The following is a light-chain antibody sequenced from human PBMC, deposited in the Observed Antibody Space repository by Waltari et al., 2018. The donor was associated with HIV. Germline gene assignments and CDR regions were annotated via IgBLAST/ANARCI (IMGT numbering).Light chain of an antibody. CDR3: QQYNNWPQT. V-gene: IGKV3-15*01. CDR2: GAS. CDR1: QPINNN. J-gene: IGKJ2*01. Sequence: EKVMTQSPATLSVSPGERATLSCRASQPINNNLAWYQQKPGQAPQLLIYGASTRAAGVPDRVRGSGSGTEFSLTISSLQSEDLAICYCQQYNNWPQTFGQGTKVEIK.